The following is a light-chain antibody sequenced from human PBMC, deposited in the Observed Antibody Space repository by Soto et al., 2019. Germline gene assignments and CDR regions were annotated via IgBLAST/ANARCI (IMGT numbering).Light chain of an antibody. V-gene: IGKV3-11*01. Sequence: EIVLTQSPATLSLSPGERATLSCRASQSVSTNLAWYQQKPGQAPRLLIYDASNRATDIPARFSGSGSGTDFTLTISSLEPEDFAVYYCQQNNNWPSFTFGPGTKGDI. CDR3: QQNNNWPSFT. CDR2: DAS. J-gene: IGKJ3*01. CDR1: QSVSTN.